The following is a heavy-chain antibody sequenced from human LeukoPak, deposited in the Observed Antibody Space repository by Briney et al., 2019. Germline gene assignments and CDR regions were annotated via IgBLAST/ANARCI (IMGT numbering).Heavy chain of an antibody. CDR1: EFTFSSYS. CDR2: ISGRSDDI. Sequence: PGGSLRLSCAGSEFTFSSYSMNWLRQAPGKGLEWVSSISGRSDDIYYADSVKGRFTISRDNSKNSLYLQMKRLRAEDTALYYCARRGYHDYSGFDYWGQGTLVTVSS. CDR3: ARRGYHDYSGFDY. D-gene: IGHD1-26*01. V-gene: IGHV3-21*01. J-gene: IGHJ4*02.